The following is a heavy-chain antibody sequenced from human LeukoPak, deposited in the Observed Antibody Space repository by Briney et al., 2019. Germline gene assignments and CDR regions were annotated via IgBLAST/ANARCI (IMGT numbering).Heavy chain of an antibody. Sequence: GGSLRLSCAASGFGFHSFGMSWVRQAPGKGLEWVGFIRSKAYGGTTEYAASVKGRFTISRDDSKNTLYLQMNSLKTEDTAVYYCTTDGVVGQNDYWGQGTLVTVSS. CDR2: IRSKAYGGTT. CDR1: GFGFHSFG. D-gene: IGHD3-16*02. V-gene: IGHV3-49*04. J-gene: IGHJ4*02. CDR3: TTDGVVGQNDY.